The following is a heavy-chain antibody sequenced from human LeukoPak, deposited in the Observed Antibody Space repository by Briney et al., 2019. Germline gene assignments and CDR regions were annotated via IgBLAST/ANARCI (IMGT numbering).Heavy chain of an antibody. Sequence: GGSLRLSCAASGSNFDDFGMSWVRQAPGKGLEWVSATSSSDAGTYHAESVRGRFTISRDNSKNTLYLQMNSLRADDAAVYYCARAPVTSCRGAFCYPFDIWGQGTLVTVSS. D-gene: IGHD2-15*01. CDR3: ARAPVTSCRGAFCYPFDI. CDR1: GSNFDDFG. J-gene: IGHJ4*02. CDR2: TSSSDAGT. V-gene: IGHV3-23*01.